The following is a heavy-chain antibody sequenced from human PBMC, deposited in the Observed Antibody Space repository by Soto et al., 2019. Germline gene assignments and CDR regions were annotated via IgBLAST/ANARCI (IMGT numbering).Heavy chain of an antibody. J-gene: IGHJ4*02. CDR2: INHSGSA. CDR3: ARVSDY. V-gene: IGHV4-34*01. CDR1: GGFFIDYS. Sequence: QVLLQQWGAGRLKPSETLSLTCAVYGGFFIDYSWGWIRQSPGTGLEWIGEINHSGSANYNPSLKSRVTISVDTSKNQFSLKLYSVTAADAAVYYCARVSDYWSQGTLVTVSS.